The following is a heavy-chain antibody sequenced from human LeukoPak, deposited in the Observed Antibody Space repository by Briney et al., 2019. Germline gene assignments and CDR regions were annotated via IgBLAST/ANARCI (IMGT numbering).Heavy chain of an antibody. CDR3: ARDGYCSSTSCPTLGY. D-gene: IGHD2-2*01. Sequence: ASVGVSCKASGYTCTGYYMHWVRQAPGQGLEWMGWINPNSGGTNYAQKFEGRVTMTRDTSISTAYMELSRLRSDDTSVYYCARDGYCSSTSCPTLGYWGQGTLVTVSS. CDR1: GYTCTGYY. CDR2: INPNSGGT. J-gene: IGHJ4*02. V-gene: IGHV1-2*02.